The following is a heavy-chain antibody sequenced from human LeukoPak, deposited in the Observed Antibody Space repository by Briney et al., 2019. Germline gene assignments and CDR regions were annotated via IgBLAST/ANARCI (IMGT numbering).Heavy chain of an antibody. CDR3: ARDFRPSLRFYYMEV. CDR1: GFTFSSYE. CDR2: ISSSGSTT. V-gene: IGHV3-48*03. D-gene: IGHD3-3*01. Sequence: PGGSLRLSCAASGFTFSSYEMNWVRQAPGKGLEWISNISSSGSTTYYADSVKGRFTISRDNAKNSLYLQMNSLRAEDTAVYYCARDFRPSLRFYYMEVWGKGTTVTVSS. J-gene: IGHJ6*03.